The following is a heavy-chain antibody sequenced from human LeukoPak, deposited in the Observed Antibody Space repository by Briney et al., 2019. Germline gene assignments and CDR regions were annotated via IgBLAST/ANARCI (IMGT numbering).Heavy chain of an antibody. J-gene: IGHJ4*02. D-gene: IGHD2-2*01. CDR2: INSDGSST. Sequence: GGSLRLSCAASGFTFSSYWMHWVRQAPGKGLVWVSRINSDGSSTSYADSVKGRFTISRDNAKNTLYLQMNSLRAEDTAVYYCARVGYALPYKFDYWGQGTLVTVSS. CDR1: GFTFSSYW. CDR3: ARVGYALPYKFDY. V-gene: IGHV3-74*01.